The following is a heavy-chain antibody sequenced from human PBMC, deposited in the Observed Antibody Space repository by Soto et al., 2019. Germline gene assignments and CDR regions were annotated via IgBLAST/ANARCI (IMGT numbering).Heavy chain of an antibody. CDR3: ARGAPDYDFWSGYPTPGWFDP. D-gene: IGHD3-3*01. CDR2: IIPIFGTA. Sequence: SVKVSCKASGGTFSSYAISWVRQAPGQGLEWMGGIIPIFGTANYAQKFQGRVTITADESTSTAYMELSSLRSEDTAVYYCARGAPDYDFWSGYPTPGWFDPWGQGTLVTVSS. CDR1: GGTFSSYA. V-gene: IGHV1-69*13. J-gene: IGHJ5*02.